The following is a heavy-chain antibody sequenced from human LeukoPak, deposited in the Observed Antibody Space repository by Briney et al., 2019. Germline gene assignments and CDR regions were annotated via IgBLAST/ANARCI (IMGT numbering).Heavy chain of an antibody. CDR2: IYYSGST. CDR3: ARSSGYYLYFDY. Sequence: SETLSLTCTVSGGSISSGGYYWSWIRQHPGKGLEWIAYIYYSGSTYYNPSLKSRVTISVDTSKNQFSLKLSSVTAADTAVYYCARSSGYYLYFDYWGQGTLVTVSS. V-gene: IGHV4-31*03. J-gene: IGHJ4*02. CDR1: GGSISSGGYY. D-gene: IGHD3-22*01.